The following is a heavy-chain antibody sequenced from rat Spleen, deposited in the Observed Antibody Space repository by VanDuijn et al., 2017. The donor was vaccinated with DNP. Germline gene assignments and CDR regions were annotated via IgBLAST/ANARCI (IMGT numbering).Heavy chain of an antibody. D-gene: IGHD1-2*01. J-gene: IGHJ3*01. CDR1: GFTFSDYN. CDR3: TRRDYYSTFGFAY. Sequence: EVQLMESGGDLVQPGRSLKLSCAASGFTFSDYNMAWVRQAPKKGLEWVASISFGDNSTYYRDSVKGRFTISRDITRSTLYLQLDSLRSEDTATYFCTRRDYYSTFGFAYWGQGTLVTVSS. CDR2: ISFGDNST. V-gene: IGHV5-7*01.